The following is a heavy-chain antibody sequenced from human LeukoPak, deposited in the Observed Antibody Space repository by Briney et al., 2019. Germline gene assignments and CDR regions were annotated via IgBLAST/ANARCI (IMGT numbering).Heavy chain of an antibody. J-gene: IGHJ4*02. D-gene: IGHD2-21*02. Sequence: VASVNVSCKASGGTFSSYAISWVRQAPGQGLEWMGGIIPIFGTANYAQKFQGRVTITADESTSTAYMELSSLRSEDTAVYYCAISDCGGDCYSNYFDYWGQGTLVTVSS. CDR2: IIPIFGTA. CDR1: GGTFSSYA. V-gene: IGHV1-69*01. CDR3: AISDCGGDCYSNYFDY.